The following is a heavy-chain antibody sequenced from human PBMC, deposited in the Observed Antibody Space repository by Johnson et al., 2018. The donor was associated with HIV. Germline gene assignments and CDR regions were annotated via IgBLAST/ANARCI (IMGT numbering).Heavy chain of an antibody. Sequence: QVQLVESGGGVVQPGRSLRLSCAASGFTFSSYDMHWVRQAPGKGLEWVAVISYDGSNKYYADSVKGRLTISRDNSKNTLYLQMNSLRAEDTAVYYCANLEYNSTDAFDIWGQGTVVTVSS. CDR1: GFTFSSYD. CDR2: ISYDGSNK. D-gene: IGHD6-6*01. J-gene: IGHJ3*02. CDR3: ANLEYNSTDAFDI. V-gene: IGHV3-30*18.